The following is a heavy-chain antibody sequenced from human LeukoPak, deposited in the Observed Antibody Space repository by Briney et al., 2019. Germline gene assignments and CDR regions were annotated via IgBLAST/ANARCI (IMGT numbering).Heavy chain of an antibody. D-gene: IGHD2-15*01. CDR3: ARERGYYSGGSCYDRADY. Sequence: SVKVSCKASGGTFSSYAISWVRQAPGQGLEWMGGIIPIFGTANYAQKFQGRVTITADESTSTAYMELSSLRSDDTAVYYCARERGYYSGGSCYDRADYWGQGTLVTVSS. CDR1: GGTFSSYA. CDR2: IIPIFGTA. J-gene: IGHJ4*02. V-gene: IGHV1-69*01.